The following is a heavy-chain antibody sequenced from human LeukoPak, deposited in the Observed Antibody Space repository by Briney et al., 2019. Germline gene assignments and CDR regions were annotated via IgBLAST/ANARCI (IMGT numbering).Heavy chain of an antibody. D-gene: IGHD3-10*01. CDR3: ARLLWQTNWFDP. CDR1: GGSISTFY. J-gene: IGHJ5*02. CDR2: IYYSGST. V-gene: IGHV4-59*08. Sequence: SETLSLTCTVSGGSISTFYWNWIRQPPGKGLEWIGHIYYSGSTNYNPSLKSRVTISVDTSKNQFSLKLSSVTAADTAVYYCARLLWQTNWFDPWGQGTLVTVSS.